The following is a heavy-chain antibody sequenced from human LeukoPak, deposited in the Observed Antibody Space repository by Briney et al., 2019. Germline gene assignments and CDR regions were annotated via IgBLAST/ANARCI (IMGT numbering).Heavy chain of an antibody. D-gene: IGHD6-13*01. CDR3: ARDRAKGIAAAGTLAY. CDR1: GFTFSSYA. CDR2: ISYDGSNK. V-gene: IGHV3-30-3*01. J-gene: IGHJ4*02. Sequence: PGGSLRLSCAASGFTFSSYAMRRVRQAPGKGLERVAVISYDGSNKYYADSVKGRFTISRDNSKNTLYLQMNSLRAEDTAVYYCARDRAKGIAAAGTLAYWGQGTLVTVSS.